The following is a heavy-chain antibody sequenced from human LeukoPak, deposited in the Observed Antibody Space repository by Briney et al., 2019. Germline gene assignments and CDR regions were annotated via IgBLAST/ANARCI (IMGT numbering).Heavy chain of an antibody. Sequence: GGSLRLSCAASGFTFSNYWMYWVRQAPGKGLEWVFGINWNGGSTGYADSVKGRFTISRDNAKNSLYLQMNSLRAEDTALYYCARGGSGWWFDYWGQGTLVTVSS. V-gene: IGHV3-20*04. CDR1: GFTFSNYW. D-gene: IGHD6-19*01. CDR3: ARGGSGWWFDY. J-gene: IGHJ4*02. CDR2: INWNGGST.